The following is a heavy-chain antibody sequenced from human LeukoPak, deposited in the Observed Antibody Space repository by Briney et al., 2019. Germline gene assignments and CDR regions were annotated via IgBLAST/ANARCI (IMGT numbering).Heavy chain of an antibody. CDR3: AKIEWFGGFDY. Sequence: PGGSLRLSCAASGFTFSTYWMSWVRQAPGKGLEWVANINQDGSDKYHVDSVKGRFTISRDNAKNSLYLQMNSLRAEDTAVYYCAKIEWFGGFDYWGQGTLVTVSS. CDR2: INQDGSDK. J-gene: IGHJ4*02. CDR1: GFTFSTYW. V-gene: IGHV3-7*01. D-gene: IGHD3-10*01.